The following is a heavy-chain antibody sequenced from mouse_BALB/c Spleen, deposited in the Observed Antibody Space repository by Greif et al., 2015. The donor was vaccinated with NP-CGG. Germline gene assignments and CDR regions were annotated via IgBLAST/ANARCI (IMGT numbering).Heavy chain of an antibody. CDR2: IWSGGST. D-gene: IGHD2-4*01. CDR3: ARWITTGYFDV. Sequence: VQLQQSGPGLVQPSQSLSITCTVSGFSLTSYGVHWVRQSPGKGLEWLGVIWSGGSTDYNAAFISRLSISKDNSKSQVFFKMNSLQANDTAIYYCARWITTGYFDVWGAGTTVTVSS. V-gene: IGHV2-2*02. J-gene: IGHJ1*01. CDR1: GFSLTSYG.